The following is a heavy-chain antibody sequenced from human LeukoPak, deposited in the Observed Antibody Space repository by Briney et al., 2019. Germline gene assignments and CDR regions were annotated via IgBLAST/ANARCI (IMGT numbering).Heavy chain of an antibody. CDR1: GGSISSYY. D-gene: IGHD5-24*01. V-gene: IGHV4-4*09. Sequence: SETLSLTCTVSGGSISSYYWSWIRQPPGKGLEWIGYIYTSGSTNYNPSLKSRVTISVDTSKNQFSLKLSSVIAADTAVYYCASNGRRDGYIGPFSDHYFHYYMDVWGKGTTVTVSS. CDR2: IYTSGST. CDR3: ASNGRRDGYIGPFSDHYFHYYMDV. J-gene: IGHJ6*03.